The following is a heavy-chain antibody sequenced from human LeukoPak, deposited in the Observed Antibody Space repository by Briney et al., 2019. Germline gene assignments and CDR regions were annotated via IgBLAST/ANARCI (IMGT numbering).Heavy chain of an antibody. CDR3: ADSGYTDAFDI. D-gene: IGHD3-22*01. CDR2: INPNSGDT. Sequence: ASVKVSCKASGYSFTGYYMHWVRQAPGQGLEWMGWINPNSGDTKYAQKFQGRVTMTRDTSISTAYMELSRLRSDDTAVYYCADSGYTDAFDIWGQGTMVTVSS. V-gene: IGHV1-2*02. CDR1: GYSFTGYY. J-gene: IGHJ3*02.